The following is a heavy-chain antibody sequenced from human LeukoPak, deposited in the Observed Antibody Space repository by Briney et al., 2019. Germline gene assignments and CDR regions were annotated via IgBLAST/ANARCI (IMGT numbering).Heavy chain of an antibody. D-gene: IGHD3-10*01. CDR1: GFTFSSYG. Sequence: GWSLRLSCAASGFTFSSYGMHGVRQAPGQGLEWVAVIWYDGSNKYYADSVKGRFTISRDNSKNPLYLQMNSLRAEDTAVYYCAKSMVKYYYYYMDVWGKGTTVTVSS. CDR3: AKSMVKYYYYYMDV. CDR2: IWYDGSNK. J-gene: IGHJ6*03. V-gene: IGHV3-33*06.